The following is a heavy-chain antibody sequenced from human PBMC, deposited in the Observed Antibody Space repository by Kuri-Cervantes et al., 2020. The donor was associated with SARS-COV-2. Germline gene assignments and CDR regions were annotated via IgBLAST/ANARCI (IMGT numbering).Heavy chain of an antibody. CDR3: ARRVGLRYFDWLEVGMDV. Sequence: GGSLRLSCAASGFTFSDYYMSWIRQAPGKGLEWVSYISSSGSTIYYADSVKGRFTISRDNAKNSLYLQMNSLRAEDTAVYYCARRVGLRYFDWLEVGMDVWGQGTLVTVSS. J-gene: IGHJ4*02. CDR1: GFTFSDYY. D-gene: IGHD3-9*01. CDR2: ISSSGSTI. V-gene: IGHV3-11*01.